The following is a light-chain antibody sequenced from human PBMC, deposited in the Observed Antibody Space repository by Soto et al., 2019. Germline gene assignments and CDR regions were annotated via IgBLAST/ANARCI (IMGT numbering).Light chain of an antibody. V-gene: IGLV2-11*01. CDR3: CSYAGSQVSV. Sequence: QSALTQPRSVSGSPGQSVTISCTGTSSDIGGYNYVSWYQQHAGKAPKLMIYDVTKRPSGVPDRFSGSKTGNTASLTISGLLAEDEADYYCCSYAGSQVSVFGGGTKLTVL. J-gene: IGLJ3*02. CDR2: DVT. CDR1: SSDIGGYNY.